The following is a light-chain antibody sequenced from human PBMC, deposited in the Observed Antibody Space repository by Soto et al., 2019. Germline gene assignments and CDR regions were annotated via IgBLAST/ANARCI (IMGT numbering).Light chain of an antibody. CDR3: QVWDSSSDPWV. Sequence: SYDLTQPPSVSVAPGKTARITCGGNNIGSKSVHWYQQKPGQAPVLVIYYDSDRPSGIPERFSGSNSGNTATLTISRVEAGDEADCYCQVWDSSSDPWVFGGGTKLTVL. V-gene: IGLV3-21*04. J-gene: IGLJ3*02. CDR2: YDS. CDR1: NIGSKS.